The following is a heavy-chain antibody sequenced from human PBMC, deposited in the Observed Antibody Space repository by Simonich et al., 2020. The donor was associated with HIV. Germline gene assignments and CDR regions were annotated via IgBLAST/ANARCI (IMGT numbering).Heavy chain of an antibody. D-gene: IGHD4-17*01. CDR2: IYYSGST. Sequence: QLQLQESGPGLVKPSETLSLTCTVSGGSISSSSYYWGWIRQPPGKGLEWIGSIYYSGSTYYNPSRKGRVTISVDTSKNQFSLKLSSVTAADTAVYYCARNYGDYGVYWFDPWGQGTLVTVSS. V-gene: IGHV4-39*01. CDR1: GGSISSSSYY. J-gene: IGHJ5*02. CDR3: ARNYGDYGVYWFDP.